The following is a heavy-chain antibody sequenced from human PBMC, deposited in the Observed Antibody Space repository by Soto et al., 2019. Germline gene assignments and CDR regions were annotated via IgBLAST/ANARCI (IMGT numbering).Heavy chain of an antibody. Sequence: ASVKVTCTASGYIFTNYGISWVRQAPGQGLEWMGWISAYSGNTNYAQKLQGRVTMTTDTSTSTAYMELRSLTFDDTALYYCAREPRGTALVTGSPYWGQGTLVTVSS. CDR1: GYIFTNYG. V-gene: IGHV1-18*01. CDR2: ISAYSGNT. J-gene: IGHJ4*02. D-gene: IGHD5-18*01. CDR3: AREPRGTALVTGSPY.